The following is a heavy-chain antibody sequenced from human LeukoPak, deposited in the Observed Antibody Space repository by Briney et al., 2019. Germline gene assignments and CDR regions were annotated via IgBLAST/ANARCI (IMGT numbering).Heavy chain of an antibody. D-gene: IGHD6-13*01. J-gene: IGHJ4*02. V-gene: IGHV3-13*01. CDR1: GFTFSSYD. CDR3: ARGAAAAGTIDY. Sequence: GGSLRLSCAASGFTFSSYDMHRVRQATGKGLEWVSAIGTAGDTYYPGSVKGRFTISRENAKNSLYLQMNSLRAGDTAVYYCARGAAAAGTIDYWGQGTLVTVSS. CDR2: IGTAGDT.